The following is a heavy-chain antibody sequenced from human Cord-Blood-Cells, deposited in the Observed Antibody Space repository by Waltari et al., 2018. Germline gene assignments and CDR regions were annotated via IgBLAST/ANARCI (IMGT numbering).Heavy chain of an antibody. CDR1: GGSISSSSYY. CDR3: ARHRKYNWNYDY. J-gene: IGHJ4*02. D-gene: IGHD1-7*01. V-gene: IGHV4-39*01. CDR2: IYSSGST. Sequence: QLQLQESGPGLVKPSETLSLTCTVPGGSISSSSYYWGWIRQPPGKGLEWIGSIYSSGSTYYNPSLKSRVTISVDTSKNQFSLKLSSVTAADTAVYYCARHRKYNWNYDYWGQGTLVTVSS.